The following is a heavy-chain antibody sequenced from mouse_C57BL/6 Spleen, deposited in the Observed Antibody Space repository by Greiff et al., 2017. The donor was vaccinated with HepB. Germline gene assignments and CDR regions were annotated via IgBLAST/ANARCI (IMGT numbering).Heavy chain of an antibody. D-gene: IGHD1-1*02. V-gene: IGHV7-4*01. CDR2: IRNKANGYTT. J-gene: IGHJ3*01. CDR1: GFTFNDYQ. CDR3: VKAVSAGGSYTWFAY. Sequence: EVKLMESGGGLVQPGASLRLSCAASGFTFNDYQMSWVRQAPGKAPEWLALIRNKANGYTTEYTASVKGRFTISRDNSQNILYLQMNTLRAEDSATYYCVKAVSAGGSYTWFAYWGQGTLVTVSA.